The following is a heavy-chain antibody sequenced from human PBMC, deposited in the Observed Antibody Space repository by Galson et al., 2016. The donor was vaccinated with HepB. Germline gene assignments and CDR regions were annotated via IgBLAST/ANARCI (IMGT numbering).Heavy chain of an antibody. CDR2: ISRPSRTI. Sequence: SLRLSCAGSGFTFLNYGINWVRQAPGKGLGWVSYISRPSRTIYYADSVTGRITISRDNAKKSLYLQMNSLRVEASAIYYRARGSGSGRSRFRFYFYMDKWGKGTSVTVSS. V-gene: IGHV3-48*01. CDR1: GFTFLNYG. CDR3: ARGSGSGRSRFRFYFYMDK. D-gene: IGHD3-10*01. J-gene: IGHJ6*03.